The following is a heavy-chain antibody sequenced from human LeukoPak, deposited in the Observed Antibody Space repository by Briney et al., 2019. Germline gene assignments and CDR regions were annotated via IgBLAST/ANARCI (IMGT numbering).Heavy chain of an antibody. CDR1: GYTFTGYY. J-gene: IGHJ5*02. CDR2: INPNSGGT. Sequence: GASVKVSCKASGYTFTGYYMHWVRQAPGQGLEWMGWINPNSGGTNYAQKFQGRVTMTRDTSISTAYMELSRLRSDVTAVYYCARVVGYYGSGSPSPWGQGTLVTVSS. CDR3: ARVVGYYGSGSPSP. D-gene: IGHD3-10*01. V-gene: IGHV1-2*02.